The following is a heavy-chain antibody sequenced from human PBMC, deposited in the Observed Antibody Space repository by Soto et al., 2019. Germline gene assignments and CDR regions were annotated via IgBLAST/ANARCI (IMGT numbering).Heavy chain of an antibody. CDR2: ISAYNGDT. J-gene: IGHJ5*02. CDR3: AIKGFFLNPRGQYDLDH. V-gene: IGHV1-18*04. Sequence: QVQLVQSGPEVKKPGASVKVSCKASGYMFSSYGISWVRQAPGQGLEWMGWISAYNGDTNYAQKFKGRVTLTTDTSTSTAKMELRSLRSDDTAVYFCAIKGFFLNPRGQYDLDHWGQGTLVTVSS. D-gene: IGHD3-3*01. CDR1: GYMFSSYG.